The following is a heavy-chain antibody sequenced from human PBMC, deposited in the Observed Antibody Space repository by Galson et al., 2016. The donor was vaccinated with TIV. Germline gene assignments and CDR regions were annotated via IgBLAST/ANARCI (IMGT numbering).Heavy chain of an antibody. J-gene: IGHJ3*01. Sequence: PALVTPPQTLTLTCTFSGFSLSTSGVGVGWIRQPPGKALEWLALIYWDDDKRYSPSLKSRLTITKETSKNHVVLTMTNMDPVDTATYYCANFNSQAGVAHYIDTVGEDAFGVWGQGTMVTVSS. D-gene: IGHD2-8*02. CDR1: GFSLSTSGVG. CDR3: ANFNSQAGVAHYIDTVGEDAFGV. CDR2: IYWDDDK. V-gene: IGHV2-5*02.